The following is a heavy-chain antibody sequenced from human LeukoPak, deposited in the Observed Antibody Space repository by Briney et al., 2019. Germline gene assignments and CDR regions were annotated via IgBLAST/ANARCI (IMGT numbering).Heavy chain of an antibody. CDR1: GGSISSSNW. J-gene: IGHJ4*02. CDR3: ARGRRQLWLRFGYYFDY. D-gene: IGHD5-18*01. CDR2: INHSGST. V-gene: IGHV4-4*02. Sequence: SGTLSLTCAVSGGSISSSNWWSWVRQPPGKGLEWIGEINHSGSTNYNPSLKSRVTISVDTSKNQFSLELSSVTAADTAVYYCARGRRQLWLRFGYYFDYWGQGTLVTVSS.